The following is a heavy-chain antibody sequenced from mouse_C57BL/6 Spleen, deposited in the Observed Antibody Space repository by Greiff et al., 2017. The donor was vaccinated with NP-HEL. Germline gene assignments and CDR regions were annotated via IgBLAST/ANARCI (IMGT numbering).Heavy chain of an antibody. D-gene: IGHD2-4*01. J-gene: IGHJ4*01. V-gene: IGHV5-15*01. Sequence: EVKVVESGGGLVQPGGSLKLSCAASGFTFSDYGMAWVRQAPRKGPEWVAFISNLAYSIYYADTVTGRFTISRENAKNTLYLEMSSLRSEDTAMYYCARMGVYYDYDEAMDYWGQGTSVTVSS. CDR1: GFTFSDYG. CDR2: ISNLAYSI. CDR3: ARMGVYYDYDEAMDY.